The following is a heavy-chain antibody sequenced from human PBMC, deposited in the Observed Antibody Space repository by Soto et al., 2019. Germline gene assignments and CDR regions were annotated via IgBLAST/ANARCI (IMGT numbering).Heavy chain of an antibody. Sequence: SETLPLTCTVSGGSISSYYWSWIRQPPGKGLEWIGYIYYSGSTNYNPSLKSRVTISVDTSKNQFSLKLSSVTAADTAVYYCARDDYGDYVFDYWGQGTLVTVS. J-gene: IGHJ4*02. CDR2: IYYSGST. CDR3: ARDDYGDYVFDY. D-gene: IGHD4-17*01. CDR1: GGSISSYY. V-gene: IGHV4-59*01.